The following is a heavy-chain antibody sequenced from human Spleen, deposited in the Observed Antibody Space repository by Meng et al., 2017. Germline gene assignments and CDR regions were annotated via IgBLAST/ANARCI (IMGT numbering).Heavy chain of an antibody. CDR3: TKNDFYCLGH. D-gene: IGHD2-21*01. J-gene: IGHJ5*02. V-gene: IGHV4-4*02. CDR2: IYHSGST. Sequence: QVQPQESGQGLVKPSGTLSLTCAVSGASISSDNWWSWVRQPPGKGLEWIGEIYHSGSTNYNPSLKSRITISVDKPKNQFSLTLSSVTAADTAVYYCTKNDFYCLGHWGQGTLVTVSS. CDR1: GASISSDNW.